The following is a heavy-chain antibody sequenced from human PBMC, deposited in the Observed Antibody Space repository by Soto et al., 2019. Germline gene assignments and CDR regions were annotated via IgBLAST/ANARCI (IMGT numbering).Heavy chain of an antibody. CDR3: ARIKGGLNYYNGMDI. Sequence: QVQLVQSGAEVKKSGASVKVSCKPSGYSFSDYFIQCVRQAPGQGLEWVAWINPKTAATNYAKKFQGRVSLTWDTSSTAAYMERTRLRPDDTAVYYCARIKGGLNYYNGMDIWGQGTTVIVSS. CDR1: GYSFSDYF. D-gene: IGHD3-16*01. CDR2: INPKTAAT. J-gene: IGHJ6*02. V-gene: IGHV1-2*02.